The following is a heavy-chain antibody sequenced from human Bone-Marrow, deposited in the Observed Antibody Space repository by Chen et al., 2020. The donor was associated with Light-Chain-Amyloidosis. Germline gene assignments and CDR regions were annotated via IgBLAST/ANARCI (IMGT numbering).Heavy chain of an antibody. CDR2: INSDGSST. V-gene: IGHV3-74*01. J-gene: IGHJ5*02. D-gene: IGHD3-3*01. CDR3: ARDGRDTIFGVLGWFDP. CDR1: GFTFSSYW. Sequence: EVQLVESGGGLVQPGGSLRLSCAASGFTFSSYWMHWVRQAPGKGLVWVSRINSDGSSTSYADSVKGRFTISRDNAKNTLYLQMNSLRAEDTAVYYCARDGRDTIFGVLGWFDPWGQGTLVTVSS.